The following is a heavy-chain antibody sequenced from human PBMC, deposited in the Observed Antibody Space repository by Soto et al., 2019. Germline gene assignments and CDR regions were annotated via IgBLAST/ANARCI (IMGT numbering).Heavy chain of an antibody. Sequence: GGSLRLSCVASGFNPWSNGMHWVRQAPGKGLEWVAITSYDGNNAYYADSVKGRFTVSRDNSKNKLYLQMNSLRTDDTAMYYCAKGLWSGYSPLHYWGQGTQVTVSS. CDR3: AKGLWSGYSPLHY. CDR1: GFNPWSNG. V-gene: IGHV3-30*18. J-gene: IGHJ4*02. D-gene: IGHD3-3*01. CDR2: TSYDGNNA.